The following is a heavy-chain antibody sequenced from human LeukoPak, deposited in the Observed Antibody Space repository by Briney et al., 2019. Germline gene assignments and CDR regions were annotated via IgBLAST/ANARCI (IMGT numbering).Heavy chain of an antibody. CDR2: ISGYNGNT. V-gene: IGHV1-18*01. D-gene: IGHD2-2*01. CDR3: AREDTRRGSRGYFDY. J-gene: IGHJ4*02. CDR1: GYTFTSYG. Sequence: ASVRVSCKASGYTFTSYGISWVRQAPGQGLEWMGWISGYNGNTNYAQKLQARVTMTTDTSTSTAYMELRSLRSDDTAVYYCAREDTRRGSRGYFDYWGQGTLVTDSS.